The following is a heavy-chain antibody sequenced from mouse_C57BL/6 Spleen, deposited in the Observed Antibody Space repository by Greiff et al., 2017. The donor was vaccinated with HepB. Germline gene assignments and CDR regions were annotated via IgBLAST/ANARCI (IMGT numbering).Heavy chain of an antibody. CDR2: IYPGDGDT. J-gene: IGHJ3*01. CDR3: ARSGDYDWFAY. D-gene: IGHD2-4*01. Sequence: LQESGPELVKPGASVKISCKASGYAFSSSWMNWVKQRPGKGLEWIGRIYPGDGDTNYNGKFKGKATLTADKSSSTAYMQLSSLTSEDSAVYFCARSGDYDWFAYWGQGTLVTVSA. V-gene: IGHV1-82*01. CDR1: GYAFSSSW.